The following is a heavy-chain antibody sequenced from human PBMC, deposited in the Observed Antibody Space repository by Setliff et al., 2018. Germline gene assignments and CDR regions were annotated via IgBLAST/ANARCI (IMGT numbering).Heavy chain of an antibody. CDR3: ASRRDAFNI. CDR1: GGTFSDYY. CDR2: ISGNGGST. Sequence: ETLSLTCTAYGGTFSDYYWTWIRQPPGKGLEWVSAISGNGGSTYYTDSVKGRFTISRDNSKNTLDLQMNSLRAEDTAVYYCASRRDAFNIWGQGTMVTVSS. J-gene: IGHJ3*02. V-gene: IGHV3-23*01.